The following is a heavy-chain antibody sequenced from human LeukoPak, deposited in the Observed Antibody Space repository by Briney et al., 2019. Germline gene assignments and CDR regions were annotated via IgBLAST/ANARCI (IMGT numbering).Heavy chain of an antibody. V-gene: IGHV4-38-2*02. CDR2: IYHSGST. J-gene: IGHJ4*02. D-gene: IGHD3-22*01. CDR3: ARVRSSGYYPFFDY. CDR1: GYSISSGYY. Sequence: SETLSLTCTVSGYSISSGYYWGWIRQPPGKGLEWIGSIYHSGSTYYNPSPKSRVTISVDTSKNQFSLKLSSVTAADTAVYYCARVRSSGYYPFFDYWGQGTLVTVSS.